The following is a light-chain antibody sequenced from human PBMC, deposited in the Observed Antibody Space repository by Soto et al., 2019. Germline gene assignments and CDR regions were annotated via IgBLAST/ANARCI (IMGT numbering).Light chain of an antibody. CDR3: QQYGSSPPVT. V-gene: IGKV3-20*01. J-gene: IGKJ5*01. Sequence: EIVLTQSPGTLSLSPGERATLSCRASQSVSSSYLAWYQQKPGQAPRLLIYGASSRATGIPDRFSGSGSGTNFPLTISRPEPEDFAVYYCQQYGSSPPVTFGQGTRLEIK. CDR1: QSVSSSY. CDR2: GAS.